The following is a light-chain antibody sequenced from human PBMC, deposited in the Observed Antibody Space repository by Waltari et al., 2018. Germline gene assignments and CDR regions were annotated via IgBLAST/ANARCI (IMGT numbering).Light chain of an antibody. CDR3: GTWDSSVPVGDFV. V-gene: IGLV1-51*01. CDR1: SSNIGNKF. CDR2: DNK. Sequence: QSVLTQPPSVSAAPGQKVTIPCSGSSSNIGNKFVSWYQQVPGTAPKPLIYDNKKRPSAIPDRCSGAKSGTAATLGITGLQTGDEADYYCGTWDSSVPVGDFVFGTGTRVTVL. J-gene: IGLJ1*01.